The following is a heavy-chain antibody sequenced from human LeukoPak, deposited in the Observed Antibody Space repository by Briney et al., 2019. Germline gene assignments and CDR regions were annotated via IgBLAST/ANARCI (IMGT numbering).Heavy chain of an antibody. V-gene: IGHV4-4*07. Sequence: PSETLSLTCTVSGGSVSSYYWSWIRQPAGKGLEWIGRIYTSGSTNYNPSLKSRVTMSVDTSKNQFFLKLSSVTAADTAVYYCARGIYPVGATDYWGQGTLVTVSS. J-gene: IGHJ4*02. CDR2: IYTSGST. CDR3: ARGIYPVGATDY. CDR1: GGSVSSYY. D-gene: IGHD1-26*01.